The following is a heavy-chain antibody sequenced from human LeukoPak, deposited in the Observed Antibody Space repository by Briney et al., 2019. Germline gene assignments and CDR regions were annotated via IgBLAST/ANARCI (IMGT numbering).Heavy chain of an antibody. D-gene: IGHD1-26*01. J-gene: IGHJ4*03. V-gene: IGHV1-69*05. Sequence: ASVKVSCKASGGTFSSYAISWVRQAPGQGLEWMGGIIPIFGTANYAQKFQGRVTITTDESTSTAYMELSSLRSEDTAVYYCARHYSGSYYRLGYFDYWGRGTLVTVSS. CDR3: ARHYSGSYYRLGYFDY. CDR2: IIPIFGTA. CDR1: GGTFSSYA.